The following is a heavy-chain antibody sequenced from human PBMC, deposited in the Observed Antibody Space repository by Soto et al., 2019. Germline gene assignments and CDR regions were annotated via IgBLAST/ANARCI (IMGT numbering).Heavy chain of an antibody. V-gene: IGHV3-21*01. CDR1: GFTFSSYN. CDR3: ARLRGDYFDY. J-gene: IGHJ4*02. Sequence: GGSLRLSCAASGFTFSSYNMNWVRQAPGKGLEWVSSISSSSSYIYYADSVKGRFTISRDNAKNSLYLQMNSLRADDTAVYYCARLRGDYFDYWGQGTLVTVSS. CDR2: ISSSSSYI.